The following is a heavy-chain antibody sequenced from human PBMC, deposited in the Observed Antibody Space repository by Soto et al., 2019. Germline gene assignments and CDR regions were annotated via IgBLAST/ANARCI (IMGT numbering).Heavy chain of an antibody. J-gene: IGHJ4*02. CDR1: GYTFTSYA. V-gene: IGHV1-3*01. D-gene: IGHD3-22*01. CDR2: INAGNGHT. Sequence: QVQLVQSGAEVKKPGASVKVSCKASGYTFTSYAMHWVRQAPGQRLEWMGWINAGNGHTKYSQKFQGRVTITRDTSASTAYMELTSLTSEDTAVYYCAISSGFYYVEYWGQGTLVTVSS. CDR3: AISSGFYYVEY.